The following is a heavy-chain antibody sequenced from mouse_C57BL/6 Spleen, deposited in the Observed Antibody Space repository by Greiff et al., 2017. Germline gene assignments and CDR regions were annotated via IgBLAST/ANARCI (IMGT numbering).Heavy chain of an antibody. Sequence: EVQLQQSGPELVKPGASVKISCKASGYSFTGYYMHWVKQSSEKSLEWIGEINPSTGGTSYNQKFKGKATLTVDKSSSTAYMQLKSLTSEDSAVYYCARYYYYGSSYEGYFDVWGTGTTVTGSS. CDR2: INPSTGGT. D-gene: IGHD1-1*01. CDR1: GYSFTGYY. CDR3: ARYYYYGSSYEGYFDV. J-gene: IGHJ1*03. V-gene: IGHV1-43*01.